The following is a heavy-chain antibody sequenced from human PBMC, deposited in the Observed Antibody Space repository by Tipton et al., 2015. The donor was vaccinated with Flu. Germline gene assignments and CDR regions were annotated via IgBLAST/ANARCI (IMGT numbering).Heavy chain of an antibody. CDR1: GYSISRGYY. D-gene: IGHD2/OR15-2a*01. Sequence: LRLSCAVSGYSISRGYYWGWIRQPPGKGLEWIGSIYHNGDIHFNPSLKSRVSISVDTSNNRFSLNLTSMTAADTAVYYCARAEIGDFDYWGQGTLVTVSS. CDR3: ARAEIGDFDY. CDR2: IYHNGDI. J-gene: IGHJ4*02. V-gene: IGHV4-38-2*01.